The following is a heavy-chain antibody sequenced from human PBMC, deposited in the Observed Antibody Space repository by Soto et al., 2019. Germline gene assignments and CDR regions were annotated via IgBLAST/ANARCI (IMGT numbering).Heavy chain of an antibody. J-gene: IGHJ4*02. Sequence: QVQLVQSGAEVKKPGASVKVSCKASGYTFSSYHISWVRQAPGQGLECMEWISAYNGNSNYAQKHQGRVTMTTDTATSPVYMELRSLRSDDTAVYYCARDVPPTDYWGQGTLVTVSS. CDR2: ISAYNGNS. V-gene: IGHV1-18*01. CDR3: ARDVPPTDY. CDR1: GYTFSSYH.